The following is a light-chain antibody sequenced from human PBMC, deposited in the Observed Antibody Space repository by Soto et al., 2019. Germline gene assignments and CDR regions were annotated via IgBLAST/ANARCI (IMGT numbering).Light chain of an antibody. CDR1: QSIGSN. Sequence: VMTQSPATLSVSPGEGVILSCRASQSIGSNLAWCQQKPGQPPRLLIYHTSTRAPDIPPRFSGSGSGTEFTLTISSLQSEDFGIYFCQECNNWPRCTFGQGTKLQIK. CDR3: QECNNWPRCT. CDR2: HTS. J-gene: IGKJ2*02. V-gene: IGKV3-15*01.